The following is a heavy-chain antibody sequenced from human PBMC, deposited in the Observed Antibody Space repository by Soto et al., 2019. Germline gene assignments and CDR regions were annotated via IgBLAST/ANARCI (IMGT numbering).Heavy chain of an antibody. V-gene: IGHV4-59*01. CDR3: ARAPMVLTRSYFDS. Sequence: SVTRSLTCTVSGRSIINFDLSWIRPPPGKGLEWIGYISSSGNTNYNPSLKSRVSISVDTSKNQFSLNLTSVTAADTAVYYCARAPMVLTRSYFDSWGQGTPVTVSS. CDR1: GRSIINFD. J-gene: IGHJ4*02. CDR2: ISSSGNT. D-gene: IGHD3-22*01.